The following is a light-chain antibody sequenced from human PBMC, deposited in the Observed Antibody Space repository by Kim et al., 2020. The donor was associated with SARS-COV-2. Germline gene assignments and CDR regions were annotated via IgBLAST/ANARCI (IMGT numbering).Light chain of an antibody. CDR1: QDISSY. CDR2: AAS. CDR3: QQYYSYPYT. V-gene: IGKV1-16*01. J-gene: IGKJ2*01. Sequence: ASVGDRVTIPCRASQDISSYLAWFQQRPGKAPKSLIGAASSLQSGVPSRFSGRGSGTVFTLTISSLQPEDFATYHCQQYYSYPYTFGQGTKLEI.